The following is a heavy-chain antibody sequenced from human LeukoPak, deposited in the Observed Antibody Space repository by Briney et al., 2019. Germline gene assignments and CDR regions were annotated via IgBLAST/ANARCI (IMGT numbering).Heavy chain of an antibody. V-gene: IGHV1-46*01. J-gene: IGHJ4*02. CDR2: INPSGGST. CDR1: GYTFTSYY. D-gene: IGHD2-15*01. CDR3: ARATQGTLARRSLFDY. Sequence: ASVKVSCKASGYTFTSYYMHWVRQAPGQGLEWMGIINPSGGSTSYAQKFQGRVTMTRDTSTSTAYMELSSLRSEDTAVYYCARATQGTLARRSLFDYWGQGTQVTVSS.